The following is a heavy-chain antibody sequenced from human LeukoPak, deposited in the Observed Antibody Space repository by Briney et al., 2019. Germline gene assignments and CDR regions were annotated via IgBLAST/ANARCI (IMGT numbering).Heavy chain of an antibody. V-gene: IGHV3-49*04. CDR3: SSHQNTVTYPYDY. CDR2: IRSKIYGGTT. J-gene: IGHJ4*02. CDR1: GFTFRDYA. D-gene: IGHD2-21*02. Sequence: PGGSLRLSCTASGFTFRDYAMSWVRQAPGKGLEWVGFIRSKIYGGTTEYAASVNGRFTISRDDSKSIAYLQMNSLKTEDTAVYFCSSHQNTVTYPYDYWGQGTLVTVSS.